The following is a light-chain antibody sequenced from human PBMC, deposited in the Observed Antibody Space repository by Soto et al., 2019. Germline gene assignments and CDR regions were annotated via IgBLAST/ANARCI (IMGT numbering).Light chain of an antibody. V-gene: IGKV3-20*01. CDR2: GAS. CDR3: QQYGTSPRWT. J-gene: IGKJ1*01. Sequence: IVLTQSPGTLFLSPGERATLSCMASQNIGTYLAWYQQKPGQAPSLLIFGASTRANGVPDRFSGSGSRTDFTLTISRLDPEDFAVYYCQQYGTSPRWTFGQGPKVEIK. CDR1: QNIGTY.